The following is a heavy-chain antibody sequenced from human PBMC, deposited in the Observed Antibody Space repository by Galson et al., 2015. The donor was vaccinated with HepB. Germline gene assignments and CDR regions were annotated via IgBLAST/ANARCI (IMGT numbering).Heavy chain of an antibody. D-gene: IGHD6-19*01. CDR3: ARDRVFPGIAVEKYFDL. CDR2: ISSNGGST. Sequence: SLRLSCAASGFTFSSYAMHWVRQAPGKGLEYVSAISSNGGSTYYANSVKGRFTISRDNSKNTLYLQMGSLRAEDMAVYYCARDRVFPGIAVEKYFDLWGRGTLVTVSS. V-gene: IGHV3-64*01. CDR1: GFTFSSYA. J-gene: IGHJ2*01.